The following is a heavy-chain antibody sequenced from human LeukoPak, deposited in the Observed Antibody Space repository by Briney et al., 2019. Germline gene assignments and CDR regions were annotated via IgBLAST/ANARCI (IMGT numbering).Heavy chain of an antibody. J-gene: IGHJ4*02. CDR3: AKDDSSGYYPLFDY. V-gene: IGHV3-30*18. D-gene: IGHD3-22*01. CDR2: ISYDGSNK. Sequence: GRSLRLSCAASGFTFSSYGMHWVRQAPGEGLEWVAVISYDGSNKYYADSVKGRFTISRDNSKNTLYLQMNSLRAEDTAVYYCAKDDSSGYYPLFDYWGQGTLVTVSS. CDR1: GFTFSSYG.